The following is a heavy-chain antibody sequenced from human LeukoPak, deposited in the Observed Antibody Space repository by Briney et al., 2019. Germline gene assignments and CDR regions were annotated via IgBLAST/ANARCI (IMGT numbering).Heavy chain of an antibody. Sequence: SETLSLTCTVSGGSISGYYWSWIRQPPGKGLEWIGYIYYSGSTNYNPSLKSRVTISVDTSKNQFSLKLSSVTAADTAVYYCARLRRSTYYDFWSGYYLDYWGQGTLVTVSS. CDR1: GGSISGYY. V-gene: IGHV4-59*08. D-gene: IGHD3-3*01. CDR3: ARLRRSTYYDFWSGYYLDY. J-gene: IGHJ4*02. CDR2: IYYSGST.